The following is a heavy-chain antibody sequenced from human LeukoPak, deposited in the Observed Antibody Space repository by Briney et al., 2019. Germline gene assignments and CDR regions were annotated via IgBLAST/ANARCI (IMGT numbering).Heavy chain of an antibody. V-gene: IGHV4-59*08. CDR3: ARHTSGYSSSWYATTVGWFDP. D-gene: IGHD6-13*01. CDR1: GGSISSYY. J-gene: IGHJ5*02. Sequence: SETLSLTCTVSGGSISSYYWCWIRQPPGKGLEWIGYIYYSGSTNYNPSLKSRVTISVDTSKNQFSLKLSSVTAADTAVYYCARHTSGYSSSWYATTVGWFDPWGQGTLVTVSS. CDR2: IYYSGST.